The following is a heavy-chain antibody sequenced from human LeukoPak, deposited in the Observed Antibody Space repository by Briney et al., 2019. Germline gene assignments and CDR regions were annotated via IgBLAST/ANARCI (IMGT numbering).Heavy chain of an antibody. CDR1: GGSISSYY. CDR2: VYTSGST. J-gene: IGHJ6*02. Sequence: SETLSLTCTVSGGSISSYYWSWIRQPAGKGLEWIGRVYTSGSTNYNPSLKSQVTMSVDTSKNQFSLKLSSLTAADTAVYYCARPHGVRYYYYGMDVWGQGTTVTVSS. V-gene: IGHV4-4*07. CDR3: ARPHGVRYYYYGMDV. D-gene: IGHD2-8*01.